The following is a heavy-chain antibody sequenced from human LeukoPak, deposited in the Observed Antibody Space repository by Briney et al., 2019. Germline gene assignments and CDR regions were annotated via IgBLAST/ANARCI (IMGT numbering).Heavy chain of an antibody. Sequence: ASVKVSCKASGGTFSSYAISWVRQATGQGLEWMGWMNPNSANTGYAQKFQGRVTMTRNTSISTAYMELSSLRSEDTAVYYCAIGERSYYFDYWGQGTLVTVSS. CDR2: MNPNSANT. D-gene: IGHD1-1*01. J-gene: IGHJ4*02. CDR3: AIGERSYYFDY. V-gene: IGHV1-8*02. CDR1: GGTFSSYA.